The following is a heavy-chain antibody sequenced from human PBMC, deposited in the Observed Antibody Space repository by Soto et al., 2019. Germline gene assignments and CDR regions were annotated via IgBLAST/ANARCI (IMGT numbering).Heavy chain of an antibody. V-gene: IGHV3-15*01. D-gene: IGHD4-17*01. Sequence: GGSLRLSCAASEFTFADALISWVRQAPGKGLEWVGRIKSKADGGTTDYAAPVKGRFTISRDESQNTLYLQMNSLKTEDTAVYYCTSLYYGHWGQGTLVTVSS. J-gene: IGHJ4*02. CDR1: EFTFADAL. CDR2: IKSKADGGTT. CDR3: TSLYYGH.